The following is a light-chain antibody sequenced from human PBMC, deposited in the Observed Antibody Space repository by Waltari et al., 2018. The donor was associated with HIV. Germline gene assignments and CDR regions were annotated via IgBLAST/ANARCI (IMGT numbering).Light chain of an antibody. V-gene: IGLV1-44*01. CDR1: SSNIGSNA. Sequence: QSILTQPPSASGTPGQRVTISCSGSSSNIGSNAVNWYQQLPGTAPKLLIYSINERASGFPDRFSGSKSGTSASLAISGLQSEDEADYHCAAWDDSLNGVVFGGGTKLTVL. CDR3: AAWDDSLNGVV. CDR2: SIN. J-gene: IGLJ2*01.